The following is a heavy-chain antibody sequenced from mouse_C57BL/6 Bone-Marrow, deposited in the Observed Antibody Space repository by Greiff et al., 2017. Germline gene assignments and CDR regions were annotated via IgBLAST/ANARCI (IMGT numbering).Heavy chain of an antibody. D-gene: IGHD2-4*01. CDR1: GYTFTSYW. J-gene: IGHJ3*01. V-gene: IGHV1-50*01. CDR3: ARSDDYDGFAY. CDR2: IDPSDSYT. Sequence: VQLQQSGAELVKPGASVKLSCKASGYTFTSYWMQWVKQRPGQGLEWIGEIDPSDSYTYYTQKFKGQATMTVDTSSSTAYMQLSSLTSEDSAVYYCARSDDYDGFAYWGQGTLVTVSA.